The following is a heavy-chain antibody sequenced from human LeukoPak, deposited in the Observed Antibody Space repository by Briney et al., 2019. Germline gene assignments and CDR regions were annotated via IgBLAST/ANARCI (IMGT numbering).Heavy chain of an antibody. CDR1: GYTFTKYY. Sequence: GASVKVSCKASGYTFTKYYMHWVRQAPGQGLEWMGIINPSGGSTSYAQKFQGRVTMTRDMSTSTVYMELSSLRSEDTAVYYCARRYYYDSSGYYYAGMDYYFDYWGQGTLVTVSS. D-gene: IGHD3-22*01. CDR2: INPSGGST. J-gene: IGHJ4*02. CDR3: ARRYYYDSSGYYYAGMDYYFDY. V-gene: IGHV1-46*01.